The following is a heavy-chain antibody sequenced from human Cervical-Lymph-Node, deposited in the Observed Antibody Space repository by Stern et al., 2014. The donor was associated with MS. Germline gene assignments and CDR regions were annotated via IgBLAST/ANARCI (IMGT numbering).Heavy chain of an antibody. Sequence: QVQLVESGGDLVKPGGSLRLSCVASGFTFSDYYMGWIRQAPRKGLEWVSYISSSGGIRFYTDSVKGRFTISRDNAKKSLYLQMNSLRAEDTAMYYCARGGAESGDNWDYYYYGLDVWGQGTTVIVSS. D-gene: IGHD5-24*01. CDR1: GFTFSDYY. V-gene: IGHV3-11*01. J-gene: IGHJ6*02. CDR2: ISSSGGIR. CDR3: ARGGAESGDNWDYYYYGLDV.